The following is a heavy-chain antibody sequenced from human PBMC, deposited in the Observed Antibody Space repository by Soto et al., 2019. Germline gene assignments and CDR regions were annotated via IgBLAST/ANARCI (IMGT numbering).Heavy chain of an antibody. J-gene: IGHJ6*02. CDR3: ARVLCSSTSCYYYYYGMDV. CDR1: GDTFSSYA. CDR2: IIPIFGTA. V-gene: IGHV1-69*06. Sequence: QVQLVQSGAEVKKPGSSVKVSCKASGDTFSSYAISWVRQAPGQGLEWMGGIIPIFGTANYAQKFQGRVTITADKSTSTAYMELSSLRSEDTAVYYCARVLCSSTSCYYYYYGMDVWGQGTTVTVSS. D-gene: IGHD2-2*01.